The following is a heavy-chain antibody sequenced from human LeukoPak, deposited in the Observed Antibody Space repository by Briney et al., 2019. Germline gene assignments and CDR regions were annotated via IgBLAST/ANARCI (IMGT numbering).Heavy chain of an antibody. Sequence: ASVKVSCKASGYTFTGYHMHWVRQAPGQGLEWMGRINPNSGGTNYAQKFQGRVTMTRDTSISTAYMELSRLRSDDTAVYYCARAFIVVVPAAIDLFDYWGQGTLVTVSS. V-gene: IGHV1-2*06. CDR2: INPNSGGT. CDR1: GYTFTGYH. CDR3: ARAFIVVVPAAIDLFDY. D-gene: IGHD2-2*01. J-gene: IGHJ4*02.